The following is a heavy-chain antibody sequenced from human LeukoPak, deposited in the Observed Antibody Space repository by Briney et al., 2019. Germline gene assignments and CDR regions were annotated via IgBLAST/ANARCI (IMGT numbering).Heavy chain of an antibody. Sequence: SETLSLTCTVSGGSISSSSYYWGWIRQPPGKGLEWIGSIYYSGSTYYNPSLKSRVTISVDTSKNQFSLKLSSVTAADTAVYYCARRIINYGSGSYYNLGKRPQYNWFDPWGQGTLVTVSS. CDR3: ARRIINYGSGSYYNLGKRPQYNWFDP. D-gene: IGHD3-10*01. CDR2: IYYSGST. CDR1: GGSISSSSYY. V-gene: IGHV4-39*07. J-gene: IGHJ5*02.